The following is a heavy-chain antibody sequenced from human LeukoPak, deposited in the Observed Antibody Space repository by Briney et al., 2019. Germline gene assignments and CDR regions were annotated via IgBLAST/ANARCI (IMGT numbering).Heavy chain of an antibody. Sequence: SETLSLTCAVYGGSFSGYYWSWIRQPPGKGLEWIGYIYYSGSTNYNPSLKSRVTISVDTSKNQFSLKLSSVTAADAAVYYCARDRPDTYYDFWSGYTTHYYYGMDVWGQGTTVTVSS. D-gene: IGHD3-3*01. CDR1: GGSFSGYY. V-gene: IGHV4-59*01. J-gene: IGHJ6*02. CDR3: ARDRPDTYYDFWSGYTTHYYYGMDV. CDR2: IYYSGST.